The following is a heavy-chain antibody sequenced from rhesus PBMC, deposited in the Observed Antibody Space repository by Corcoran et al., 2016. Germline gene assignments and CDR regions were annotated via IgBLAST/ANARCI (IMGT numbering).Heavy chain of an antibody. CDR1: GFTFSSYG. CDR3: ARHRIAAAGRRYYFDY. D-gene: IGHD6-25*01. Sequence: EVQLVETGGGLVQPGGSLKLSCAVSGFTFSSYGLTWVRQAPGKGLGWVSRINSGGGSTYSADTVKGRFTISRDNPKNTLSLQMNSLRAEDTAVYYCARHRIAAAGRRYYFDYWGQGLLVTVSS. CDR2: INSGGGST. V-gene: IGHV3S5*01. J-gene: IGHJ4*01.